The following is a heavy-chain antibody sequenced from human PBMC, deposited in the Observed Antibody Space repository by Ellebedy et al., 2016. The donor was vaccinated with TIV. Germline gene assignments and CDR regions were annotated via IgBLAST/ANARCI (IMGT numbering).Heavy chain of an antibody. V-gene: IGHV3-9*03. D-gene: IGHD3-3*01. CDR3: AKGWGGYYYYGMDV. J-gene: IGHJ6*02. Sequence: SLKISCAASGFTFDDYAMHWVRQAPGKGLEWVSGISWHSGSIGYADSVKGRFTISRDNAKNSMSLQMKRLRAEDMAFYYCAKGWGGYYYYGMDVWGQGTTVTVSS. CDR2: ISWHSGSI. CDR1: GFTFDDYA.